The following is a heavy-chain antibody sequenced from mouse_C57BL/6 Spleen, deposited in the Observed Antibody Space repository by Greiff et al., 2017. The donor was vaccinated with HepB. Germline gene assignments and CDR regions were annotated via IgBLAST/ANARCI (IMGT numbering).Heavy chain of an antibody. CDR3: AHAYYSNSFAY. V-gene: IGHV1-81*01. J-gene: IGHJ3*01. CDR1: GYTFTSYG. CDR2: IYPRSGNT. D-gene: IGHD2-5*01. Sequence: VQLQESGAELARPGASVKLSCKASGYTFTSYGISWVKQRTGQGLEWIGEIYPRSGNTYYNEKFKGKATLTADKSSSTAYMELRSLTSEDSAVYFCAHAYYSNSFAYWGQGTLVTVSA.